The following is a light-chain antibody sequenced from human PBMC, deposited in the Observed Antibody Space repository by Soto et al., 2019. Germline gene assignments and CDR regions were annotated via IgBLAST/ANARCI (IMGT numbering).Light chain of an antibody. V-gene: IGKV1-27*01. J-gene: IGKJ1*01. Sequence: DIQMTQSPSSLSASEVDRVTITCRASQGISNYLAWYQQKPGKVPKLLIYAASTLQSGVPSRFSGSGSGTDFTLTISSLQPEDVATYYRQKYNSAPWTFGQGTKVEIK. CDR1: QGISNY. CDR2: AAS. CDR3: QKYNSAPWT.